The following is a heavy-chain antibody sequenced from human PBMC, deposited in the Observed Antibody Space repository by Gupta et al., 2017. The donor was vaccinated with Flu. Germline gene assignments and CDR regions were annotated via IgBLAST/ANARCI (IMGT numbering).Heavy chain of an antibody. J-gene: IGHJ5*02. V-gene: IGHV4-34*01. Sequence: VYRGSFSGCSCSWIRQGPGKGLEWIGEMIQGRGTNFNPSLKSRVTISVDTSKNQFSLKMTSLTAADTAVYYCARGVSWVDPWGQGTLGTVAS. CDR1: RGSFSGCS. CDR3: ARGVSWVDP. CDR2: MIQGRGT.